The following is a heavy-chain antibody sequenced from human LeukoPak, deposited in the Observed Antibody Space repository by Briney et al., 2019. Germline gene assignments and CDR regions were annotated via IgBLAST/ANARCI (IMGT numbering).Heavy chain of an antibody. CDR1: DDSFSSHY. CDR3: ARDLVTVTKGFDI. D-gene: IGHD4-17*01. CDR2: ISYIGST. Sequence: SETLSLTCAVSDDSFSSHYWTWIRQPPGKGLEGIGYISYIGSTNYNPSLKSRVTISIDTSKNQFSLKLSSVNAADTAVYYCARDLVTVTKGFDIWGQGTMVSVSS. J-gene: IGHJ3*02. V-gene: IGHV4-59*11.